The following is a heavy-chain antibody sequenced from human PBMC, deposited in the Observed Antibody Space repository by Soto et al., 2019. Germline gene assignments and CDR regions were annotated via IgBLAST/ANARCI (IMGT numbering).Heavy chain of an antibody. V-gene: IGHV3-23*01. Sequence: GGSLRLSCAASGFTFSSYAMSWVRQAPGKGLEWVSAISGSGGSTYYADSVKGRFTISRDNSKNTLYLQMNSLRAEDTAVYYCAGDGRRRPFQHWGQGTLVTVSS. CDR1: GFTFSSYA. CDR2: ISGSGGST. CDR3: AGDGRRRPFQH. D-gene: IGHD2-15*01. J-gene: IGHJ1*01.